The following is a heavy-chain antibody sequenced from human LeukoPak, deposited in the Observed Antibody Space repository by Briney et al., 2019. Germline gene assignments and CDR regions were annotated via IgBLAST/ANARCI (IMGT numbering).Heavy chain of an antibody. Sequence: SETLSLTCTVSGGSISSYYWSWIRQPPGKGLEWIGYIYYSGSTYYDPSLKSRVTISVDTSKNQFSLKLSSVTAADTAVYYCAREEKNWNYQGYWGQGTLVTVSS. J-gene: IGHJ4*02. D-gene: IGHD1-7*01. CDR3: AREEKNWNYQGY. CDR2: IYYSGST. CDR1: GGSISSYY. V-gene: IGHV4-59*12.